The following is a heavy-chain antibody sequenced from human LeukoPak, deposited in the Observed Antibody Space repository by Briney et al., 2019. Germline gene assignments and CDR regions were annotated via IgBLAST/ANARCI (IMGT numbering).Heavy chain of an antibody. CDR2: INSDGSEG. Sequence: GGSLRLSCAVSGFTFSGFWMSWSRQAPGKGLEWVASINSDGSEGYYADVVKGRFTISRDNAKNSLYLQINSLRAEDTAVYYCARSSYSSSSSVWGQGTKVTVSS. CDR3: ARSSYSSSSSV. V-gene: IGHV3-7*03. D-gene: IGHD6-6*01. CDR1: GFTFSGFW. J-gene: IGHJ3*01.